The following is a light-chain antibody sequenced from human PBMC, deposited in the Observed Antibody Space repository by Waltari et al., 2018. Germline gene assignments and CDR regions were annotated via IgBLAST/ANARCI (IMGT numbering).Light chain of an antibody. V-gene: IGKV1-39*01. CDR1: QTISGL. CDR3: QYQST. J-gene: IGKJ2*01. CDR2: ATS. Sequence: DIQMTPSPSSLSASVGDRVTITCRASQTISGLLNWYQQKSGKAPKLLIYATSSLPSGVPSRFSGDGSGTDFSLTITSLQPEDFAAYYCQYQSTFGQGTKLEI.